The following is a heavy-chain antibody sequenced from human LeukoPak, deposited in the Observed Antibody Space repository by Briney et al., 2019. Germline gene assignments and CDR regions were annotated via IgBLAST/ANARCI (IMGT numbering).Heavy chain of an antibody. CDR3: AREGSAGTWYFDL. CDR2: IIPIFGTA. J-gene: IGHJ2*01. V-gene: IGHV1-69*01. Sequence: ASVKVSCKASGGTFRSYAISWVRPAPGQGLEWMGGIIPIFGTANYAQKFQGRVTITADESTSTAYMELSSLRSEDTAVYYCAREGSAGTWYFDLWGRGTLVTVSS. D-gene: IGHD6-13*01. CDR1: GGTFRSYA.